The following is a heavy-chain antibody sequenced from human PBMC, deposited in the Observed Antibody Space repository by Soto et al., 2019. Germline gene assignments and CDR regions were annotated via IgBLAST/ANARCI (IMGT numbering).Heavy chain of an antibody. CDR3: ARDGDGYNY. V-gene: IGHV4-31*03. CDR1: SGSISSGDYY. J-gene: IGHJ4*02. CDR2: IYSTGST. Sequence: SETLSLTCTVSSGSISSGDYYWTWIRQHPGKGLEWIGFIYSTGSTYYNPSLRSRLTISVDTSKNQFSLKLNSVTAADTAVYYCARDGDGYNYWGQGTLVTVSS. D-gene: IGHD5-12*01.